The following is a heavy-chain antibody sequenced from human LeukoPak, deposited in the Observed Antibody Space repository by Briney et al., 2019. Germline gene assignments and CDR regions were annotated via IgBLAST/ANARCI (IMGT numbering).Heavy chain of an antibody. V-gene: IGHV3-23*01. CDR1: GFTFSSYA. D-gene: IGHD6-13*01. J-gene: IGHJ4*02. CDR3: AKDIAAAGTIDY. Sequence: SGGSLRLSCAASGFTFSSYAMSWVRQAPGKGLEWVSAISDSGGSTYYADSVKGRFTISRDNSKNTLYLQMNSLRAEDTAVYYCAKDIAAAGTIDYWGQGTLVTVSS. CDR2: ISDSGGST.